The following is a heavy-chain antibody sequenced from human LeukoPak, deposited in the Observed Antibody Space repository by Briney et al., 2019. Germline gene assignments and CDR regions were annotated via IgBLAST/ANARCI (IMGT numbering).Heavy chain of an antibody. CDR1: GGTFSSYA. CDR2: IIPIFGTA. CDR3: ASTWKNYYDSSGYGTFDY. V-gene: IGHV1-69*05. D-gene: IGHD3-22*01. J-gene: IGHJ4*02. Sequence: PVKVSCKASGGTFSSYAISWVRQAPGQGLEWMGGIIPIFGTANYAQKFQGRVTITTDESTSTAYMELSSLRSEDTAVYYCASTWKNYYDSSGYGTFDYWGQGTLVTVSS.